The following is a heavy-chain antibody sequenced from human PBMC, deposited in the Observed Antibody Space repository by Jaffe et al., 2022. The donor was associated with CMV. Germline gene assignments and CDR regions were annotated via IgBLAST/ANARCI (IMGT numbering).Heavy chain of an antibody. CDR3: ARILIGGSGDYGKDSWSSVDP. D-gene: IGHD4-17*01. Sequence: QVTLRESGPALVKPTQTLTLTCTFSGFSLSTSGMCVSWIRQPPGKALEWLARIDWDDDKYYSTSLKTRLTISKDTSKNQVVLTMTNMDPVDTATYYCARILIGGSGDYGKDSWSSVDPWGQGTLVTVSS. CDR2: IDWDDDK. CDR1: GFSLSTSGMC. J-gene: IGHJ5*02. V-gene: IGHV2-70*15.